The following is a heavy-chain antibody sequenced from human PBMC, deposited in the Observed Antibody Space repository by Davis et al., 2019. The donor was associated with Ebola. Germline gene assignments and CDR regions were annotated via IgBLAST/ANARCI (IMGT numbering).Heavy chain of an antibody. CDR3: TRAQQLDDY. J-gene: IGHJ4*02. V-gene: IGHV3-73*01. D-gene: IGHD6-13*01. CDR1: GFTFSGSA. Sequence: GEPLKISCAASGFTFSGSAMHWVRQASGKGLEWVGRIRSKANSYATAYAASVKGRFTISRDDSKNTAYLQMNSLKTEDTAVYYCTRAQQLDDYWGQGTLVTVSS. CDR2: IRSKANSYAT.